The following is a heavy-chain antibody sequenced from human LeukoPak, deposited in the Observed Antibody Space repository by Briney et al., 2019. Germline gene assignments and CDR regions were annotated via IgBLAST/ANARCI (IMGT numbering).Heavy chain of an antibody. CDR1: GFTLSSYA. Sequence: GGSLRLSCAASGFTLSSYAMSWVRQAPGKGLEWVSVLYSGDSTYYADSVKGRFTISRDNSKNTLYLQMNSLRAEDTAMYYCARVRGWKYFDYWGQGTLVTVSS. D-gene: IGHD1-1*01. V-gene: IGHV3-66*01. J-gene: IGHJ4*02. CDR3: ARVRGWKYFDY. CDR2: LYSGDST.